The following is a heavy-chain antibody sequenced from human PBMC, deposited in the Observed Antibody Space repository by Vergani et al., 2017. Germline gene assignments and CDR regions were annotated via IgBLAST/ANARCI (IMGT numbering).Heavy chain of an antibody. V-gene: IGHV3-30*18. CDR1: GFTFSDYY. Sequence: QVQLVESGGGLVKPGGSLRLSCAASGFTFSDYYMSWIRQAPGKGLEWVAVISYDGSNKYYADSVKGRFTISRDNSKNTLYLQMNSLRAEDTAVYYCAKEGIFGVVIPPGRXMDVWGKGTTVTVSS. J-gene: IGHJ6*03. D-gene: IGHD3-3*01. CDR2: ISYDGSNK. CDR3: AKEGIFGVVIPPGRXMDV.